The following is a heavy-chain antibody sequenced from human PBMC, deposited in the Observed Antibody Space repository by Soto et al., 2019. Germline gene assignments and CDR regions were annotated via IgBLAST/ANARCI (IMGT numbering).Heavy chain of an antibody. V-gene: IGHV1-69*12. Sequence: QVQLVQSGAEVKKPESSVMVSCKAPGGTFSTYAISWVRQAPGQGLEWMGGIIPMFGTANYAQRFQDRVTITADDSTNTVYTELSSLRSEDTAVYFCASGIQLWLRRINNGYSGWGQGTLVTVSS. CDR1: GGTFSTYA. CDR2: IIPMFGTA. CDR3: ASGIQLWLRRINNGYSG. J-gene: IGHJ4*02. D-gene: IGHD5-18*01.